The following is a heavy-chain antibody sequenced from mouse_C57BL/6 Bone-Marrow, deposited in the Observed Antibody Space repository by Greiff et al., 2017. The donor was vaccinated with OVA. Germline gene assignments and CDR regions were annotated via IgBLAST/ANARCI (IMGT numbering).Heavy chain of an antibody. V-gene: IGHV5-4*03. CDR3: ARRFYAMDY. J-gene: IGHJ4*01. CDR1: GFTFSSYA. CDR2: ISDGGSYT. Sequence: EVQGVESGGGLVKPGGSLKLSCAASGFTFSSYAMSWVRQTPEKRLEWVATISDGGSYTYYPDNVKGRFTISRDNAKNNLYLQMSQLEAEDTAMYYCARRFYAMDYWGQGTSVTVSS.